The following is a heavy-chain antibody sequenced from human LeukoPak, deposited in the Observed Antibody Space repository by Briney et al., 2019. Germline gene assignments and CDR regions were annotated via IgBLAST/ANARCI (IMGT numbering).Heavy chain of an antibody. V-gene: IGHV1-2*02. Sequence: ASVKVSCKASGYTFTGYYMHWVRQAPGQGLEWMGWINPNSGGTIYAQKFQGRVTMTRDTSISTAYMELSRLRSDDTAVYYCARRVVVVVPAADNWFDPWGQGTLVTVSS. J-gene: IGHJ5*02. D-gene: IGHD2-2*01. CDR2: INPNSGGT. CDR1: GYTFTGYY. CDR3: ARRVVVVVPAADNWFDP.